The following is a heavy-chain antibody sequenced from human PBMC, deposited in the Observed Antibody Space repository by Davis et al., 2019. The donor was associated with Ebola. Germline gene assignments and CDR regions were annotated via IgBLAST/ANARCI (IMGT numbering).Heavy chain of an antibody. CDR3: ARSPLGVWYYFDY. V-gene: IGHV1-46*01. CDR2: INPNSGGT. J-gene: IGHJ4*02. Sequence: ASVKVSCKASGYTFTSYYMHWVRQAPGQGLEWMGIINPNSGGTNYAQKFQGRVTITADKSTSTAYMELSSLRSEDTAVYYCARSPLGVWYYFDYWGQGTLVTVSS. D-gene: IGHD6-19*01. CDR1: GYTFTSYY.